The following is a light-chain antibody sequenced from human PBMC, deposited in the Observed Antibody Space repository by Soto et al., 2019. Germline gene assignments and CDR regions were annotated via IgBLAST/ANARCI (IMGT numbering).Light chain of an antibody. J-gene: IGKJ1*01. CDR3: QKGYCAPR. CDR1: RSISDY. Sequence: IQMTQSPSSLSASVGDSVPITCRASRSISDYLNWYQHKSGKAPRLLIYAASSLQVGVPSRFSGAGTGKAFTLTITRLQDEDAANYYCQKGYCAPRFGQGTRVDLK. V-gene: IGKV1-39*01. CDR2: AAS.